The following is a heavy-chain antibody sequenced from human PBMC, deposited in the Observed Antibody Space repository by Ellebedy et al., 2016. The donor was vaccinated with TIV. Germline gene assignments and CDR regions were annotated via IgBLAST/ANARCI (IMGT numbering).Heavy chain of an antibody. V-gene: IGHV1-69*13. Sequence: SVKVSXXASGGTFSSYAISWVRQAPGQGLEWMGGIIPIFGTANYAQKFQGRVTITADESTSTAYMELSSLRSEDTAVYYCARERRRFDAFDIWGQGTMVTVSS. D-gene: IGHD4-17*01. CDR2: IIPIFGTA. CDR1: GGTFSSYA. J-gene: IGHJ3*02. CDR3: ARERRRFDAFDI.